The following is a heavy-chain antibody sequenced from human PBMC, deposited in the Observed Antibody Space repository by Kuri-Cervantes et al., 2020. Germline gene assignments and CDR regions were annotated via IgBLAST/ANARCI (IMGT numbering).Heavy chain of an antibody. CDR2: IYYSGST. D-gene: IGHD3-10*01. J-gene: IGHJ4*02. V-gene: IGHV4-61*01. CDR3: ARGYRAMVRGVIGY. Sequence: SETLSLTCTVSGGSVSSGSYYWSWIRQPPGKGLEWIGYIYYSGSTNYNPSLKSRVTISVDTSKNQFSLKLSSVTAADTAVYYCARGYRAMVRGVIGYWGQGTLVTVSS. CDR1: GGSVSSGSYY.